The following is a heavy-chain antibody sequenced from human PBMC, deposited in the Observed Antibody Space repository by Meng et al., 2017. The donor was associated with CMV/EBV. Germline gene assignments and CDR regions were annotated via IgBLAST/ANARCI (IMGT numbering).Heavy chain of an antibody. CDR1: GFTFSSYA. Sequence: GGSLRLSCAASGFTFSSYAMSWVRQAPGKGLEWVSVIYSGGSSTYYADSVKGRFTISRDNSKNTLYLQMNSLRAEDTAVYYCAKDFGVNYYGSGSRPSGDYWGQGTLVTVSS. V-gene: IGHV3-23*03. CDR2: IYSGGSST. J-gene: IGHJ4*02. D-gene: IGHD3-10*01. CDR3: AKDFGVNYYGSGSRPSGDY.